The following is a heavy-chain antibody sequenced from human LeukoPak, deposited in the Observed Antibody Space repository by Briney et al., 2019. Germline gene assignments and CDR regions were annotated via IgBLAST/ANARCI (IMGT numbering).Heavy chain of an antibody. Sequence: SVKVSCKASGGTFSSYAISWVRQAPGQGLEWMGRIIPIFGTANYAQKFQGRVTITTDESTSTAYMEPSRLRSEDTAVYYCASPKEYSSLPTSGSFDYWGQGTLVTVSS. CDR2: IIPIFGTA. CDR3: ASPKEYSSLPTSGSFDY. J-gene: IGHJ4*02. V-gene: IGHV1-69*05. CDR1: GGTFSSYA. D-gene: IGHD6-6*01.